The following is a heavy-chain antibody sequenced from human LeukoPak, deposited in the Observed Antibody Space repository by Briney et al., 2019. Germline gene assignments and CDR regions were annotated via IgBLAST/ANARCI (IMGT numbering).Heavy chain of an antibody. CDR3: AREAADLGRSFDY. CDR1: GDSISSYY. CDR2: IYTSGST. Sequence: PSETLSLTCTVSGDSISSYYWSWIRQPAGKGLEWIGRIYTSGSTNYKPPLTSRVTMSVDTSKNQFSLKVTSVTAADTAVYYCAREAADLGRSFDYWGQGALVTVSS. D-gene: IGHD2-15*01. J-gene: IGHJ4*02. V-gene: IGHV4-4*07.